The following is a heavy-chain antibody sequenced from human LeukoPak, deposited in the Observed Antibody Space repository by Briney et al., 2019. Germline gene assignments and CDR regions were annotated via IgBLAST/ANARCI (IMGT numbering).Heavy chain of an antibody. J-gene: IGHJ6*02. Sequence: GRSLRLSRAASGFTFSSYGMHWVRQAPGKGLEWVAVISYDGSNKYYADSVKGRFTISRDNSKNTLYLQMNSLRAEDTAVYYCAKDLINYYYGMDVWGQGTTVTVSS. CDR3: AKDLINYYYGMDV. CDR2: ISYDGSNK. CDR1: GFTFSSYG. V-gene: IGHV3-30*18.